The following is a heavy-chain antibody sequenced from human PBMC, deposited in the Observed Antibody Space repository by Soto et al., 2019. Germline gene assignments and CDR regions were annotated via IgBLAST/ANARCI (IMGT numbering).Heavy chain of an antibody. D-gene: IGHD6-13*01. CDR2: LTDSGGST. Sequence: EVQLLESGGGSVQPGGSLRLSCAAFGFTFRNYAMSWVRQAPGKGLEWVSALTDSGGSTYYADSVQGRFTISRDNSKNTLYLQMNSLGAEDTAVYYCARDYSSTWYPGHGMGVWGQGTTVTVSS. CDR1: GFTFRNYA. V-gene: IGHV3-23*01. J-gene: IGHJ6*02. CDR3: ARDYSSTWYPGHGMGV.